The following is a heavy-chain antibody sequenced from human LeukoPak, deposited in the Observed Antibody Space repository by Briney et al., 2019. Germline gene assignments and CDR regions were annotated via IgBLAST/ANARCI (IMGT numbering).Heavy chain of an antibody. CDR2: ISGSGGST. CDR1: GFTFSSYA. V-gene: IGHV3-23*01. J-gene: IGHJ5*02. Sequence: GGSLRLSCAASGFTFSSYAMSWVRQAPGKGLEWVSAISGSGGSTYYADSVKGRFTISRDNSKNTLYLQMNSLRAEDTAVYYYAKGFYATEYSPFDPWGQGTLVTVSS. CDR3: AKGFYATEYSPFDP. D-gene: IGHD2/OR15-2a*01.